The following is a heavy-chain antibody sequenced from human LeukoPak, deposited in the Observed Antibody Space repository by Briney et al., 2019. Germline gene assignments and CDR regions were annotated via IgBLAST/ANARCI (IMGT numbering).Heavy chain of an antibody. CDR2: IQQDGSEK. J-gene: IGHJ4*02. D-gene: IGHD3-16*01. V-gene: IGHV3-7*01. CDR1: GFTLSTYW. CDR3: ARDMGDY. Sequence: HSAESLRLSCSASGFTLSTYWMNWVRQPPRKGLEWVANIQQDGSEKFHVDSLRGRFTIPRDIAKNSLYLAMTSLRADATAVYYCARDMGDYWGQGTMVTVSS.